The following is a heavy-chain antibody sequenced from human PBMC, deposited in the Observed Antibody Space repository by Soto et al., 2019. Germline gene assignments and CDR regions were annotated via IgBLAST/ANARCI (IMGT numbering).Heavy chain of an antibody. CDR2: ISYSGSA. Sequence: QVQLQESGPGLVKPSQTLSLTCTVSGGSISSGNYYWSWIRQPPGKGLEWIGFISYSGSAYYNPSLKRRVTISVDTSTNQFSLNLSFVTAADTAVYYCATMGTPATGLYYFDFWGQGTLFTVSS. D-gene: IGHD2-15*01. J-gene: IGHJ4*02. CDR1: GGSISSGNYY. CDR3: ATMGTPATGLYYFDF. V-gene: IGHV4-30-4*01.